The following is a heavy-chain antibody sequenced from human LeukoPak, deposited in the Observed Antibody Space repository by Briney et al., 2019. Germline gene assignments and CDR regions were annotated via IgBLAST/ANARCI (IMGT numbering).Heavy chain of an antibody. D-gene: IGHD6-13*01. CDR2: ISYDGSNK. J-gene: IGHJ4*02. Sequence: SGGSLRLSCAASGFTFSSYGMHWVRQAPGKGLEWVAVISYDGSNKYYADSVKGRFTISRDNSKNTLYLQMNSLRPEDTAVYYCANGGYSSSWYVVDYWGQGTLVTVSS. V-gene: IGHV3-30*18. CDR3: ANGGYSSSWYVVDY. CDR1: GFTFSSYG.